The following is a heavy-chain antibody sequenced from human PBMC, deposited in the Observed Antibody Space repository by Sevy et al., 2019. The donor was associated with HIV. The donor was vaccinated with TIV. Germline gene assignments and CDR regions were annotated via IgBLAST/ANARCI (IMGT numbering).Heavy chain of an antibody. CDR1: GFSVNSNY. CDR3: ARGKSGYGYALNY. Sequence: GGSLRLSCAASGFSVNSNYMTWVRQAPGKGLEGVSVIYSNETTYHADSVKDRFTISRDNSKNMLYLQMSSRRAEATAIYYCARGKSGYGYALNYWGQGTLVTVSS. V-gene: IGHV3-66*01. D-gene: IGHD5-18*01. J-gene: IGHJ4*02. CDR2: IYSNETT.